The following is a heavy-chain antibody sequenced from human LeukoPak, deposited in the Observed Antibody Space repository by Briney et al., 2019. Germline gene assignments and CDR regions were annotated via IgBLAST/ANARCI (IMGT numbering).Heavy chain of an antibody. CDR1: GYTFTSYA. CDR2: INAGNGNT. CDR3: ARGRNTMVRGVIIPFDP. D-gene: IGHD3-10*01. J-gene: IGHJ5*02. Sequence: ASVKVSCKASGYTFTSYAMHWVRQAPGQRLEWMGWINAGNGNTKYSQKFQGRVTITRDTSASTAYMELSSLRSEDTAVYYCARGRNTMVRGVIIPFDPWGQGTLVTVSS. V-gene: IGHV1-3*01.